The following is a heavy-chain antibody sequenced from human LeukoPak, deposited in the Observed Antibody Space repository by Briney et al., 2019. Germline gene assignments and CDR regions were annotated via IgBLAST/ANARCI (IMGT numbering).Heavy chain of an antibody. V-gene: IGHV1-18*01. Sequence: GASVKVSCKASGYTFTSYGISWVRQAPGQGLEWMGWISAYNGNTNYAQKLQGRVTMTTDTSTSTAYMELRSLRSDDTAVYYCARLTQLQYFDWLLKKDRANWFDPWGQGTLVTVSS. J-gene: IGHJ5*02. CDR3: ARLTQLQYFDWLLKKDRANWFDP. CDR1: GYTFTSYG. D-gene: IGHD3-9*01. CDR2: ISAYNGNT.